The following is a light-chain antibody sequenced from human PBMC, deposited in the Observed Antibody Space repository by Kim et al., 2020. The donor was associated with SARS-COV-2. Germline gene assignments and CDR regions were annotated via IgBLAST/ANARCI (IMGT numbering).Light chain of an antibody. Sequence: PGERATLSCRASQSVSSYLAWYQQKPGQAPRLLIYDASNRATGIPARFSGSGSGTDFTLTISSLEPEDFAVYYCQQRSNWPRTLTFGGGTKVDIK. V-gene: IGKV3-11*01. CDR1: QSVSSY. J-gene: IGKJ4*01. CDR2: DAS. CDR3: QQRSNWPRTLT.